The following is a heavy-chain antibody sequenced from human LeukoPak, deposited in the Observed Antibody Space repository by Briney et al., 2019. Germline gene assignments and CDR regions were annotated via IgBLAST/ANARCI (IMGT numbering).Heavy chain of an antibody. D-gene: IGHD2-15*01. CDR1: GGSLSSSSYY. CDR3: ASAVAAKVGFDY. J-gene: IGHJ4*02. Sequence: PSETLSLTCTVSGGSLSSSSYYWGWIRQPPGKGLEWIGSIYYSGSTYYNPSLKSRVTISVDTSKNQFSLKLSSVTAADTAVYYCASAVAAKVGFDYWGQGTLVTVSS. V-gene: IGHV4-39*07. CDR2: IYYSGST.